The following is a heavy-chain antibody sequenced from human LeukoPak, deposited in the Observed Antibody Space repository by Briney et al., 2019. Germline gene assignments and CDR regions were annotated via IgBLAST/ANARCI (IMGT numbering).Heavy chain of an antibody. J-gene: IGHJ6*02. V-gene: IGHV3-53*01. CDR1: GFTVSSNY. D-gene: IGHD5-18*01. CDR3: AREVGDTALNYFGIDV. Sequence: PGGSLRLSCAASGFTVSSNYMTWVRQAPGKGLEWVSIIFSGGATYYADSVKGRFTISRENSKNTLYLHMTNLRVEDTAVYYCAREVGDTALNYFGIDVWGQGITVIVS. CDR2: IFSGGAT.